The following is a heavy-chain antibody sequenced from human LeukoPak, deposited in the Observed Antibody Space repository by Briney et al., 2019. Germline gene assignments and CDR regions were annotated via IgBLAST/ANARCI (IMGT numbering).Heavy chain of an antibody. Sequence: LETLSLACTVSGGSISSYYWSWIRQPPGKGLEWIGYIYYSGSTNYNPSLKSRVTISVDTSKNQFSLKLSSVTAADTAVYYCARTTEAHSWRTRYYDYYMDVWGKGTTVTVSS. J-gene: IGHJ6*03. V-gene: IGHV4-59*01. CDR3: ARTTEAHSWRTRYYDYYMDV. D-gene: IGHD6-13*01. CDR2: IYYSGST. CDR1: GGSISSYY.